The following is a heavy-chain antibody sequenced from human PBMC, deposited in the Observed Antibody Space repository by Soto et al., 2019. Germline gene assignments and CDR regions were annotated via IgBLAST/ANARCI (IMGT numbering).Heavy chain of an antibody. D-gene: IGHD3-3*01. CDR2: ISAYNGNT. CDR3: ARVLSPTPYYDYGMDV. CDR1: GYTFTSYG. J-gene: IGHJ6*02. Sequence: QVQLVQSGAEVKKPGASVKVSCKASGYTFTSYGISWVRQAPGQGLEWMGWISAYNGNTNYAQKLQVRVTLTNDTSTSTAYMEMRRLRSDVPAVYYCARVLSPTPYYDYGMDVWGQGTTVTVSS. V-gene: IGHV1-18*01.